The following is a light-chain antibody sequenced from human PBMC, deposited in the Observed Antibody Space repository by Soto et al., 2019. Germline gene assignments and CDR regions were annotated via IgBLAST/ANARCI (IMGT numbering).Light chain of an antibody. J-gene: IGLJ1*01. Sequence: SALTQPASVSGSPGQWITISCTGTSSDVGSYNLVSWYRVHPGKAPKLIIYEGTKRPSGVSNRFSGSKSGNTASLTISGLQAEDEADFYCCSYAGSNTFVFGTGTKLTVL. CDR2: EGT. CDR1: SSDVGSYNL. V-gene: IGLV2-23*01. CDR3: CSYAGSNTFV.